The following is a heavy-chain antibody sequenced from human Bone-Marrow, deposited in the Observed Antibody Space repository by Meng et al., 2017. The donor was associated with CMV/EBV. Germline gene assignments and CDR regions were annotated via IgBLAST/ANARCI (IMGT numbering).Heavy chain of an antibody. D-gene: IGHD2/OR15-2a*01. Sequence: QRQESGPGLVKPSETLSLTCTVSGGPISSNYYWGWIRQSPGKGLEWIGSLYYNGDTYYNPSLKSRVTLSVDTSKNQFSLKLNSVIAADTAVYYCAQRIYIDSYYFDSWGQGTLVTVSS. J-gene: IGHJ4*02. CDR2: LYYNGDT. CDR1: GGPISSNYY. V-gene: IGHV4-39*07. CDR3: AQRIYIDSYYFDS.